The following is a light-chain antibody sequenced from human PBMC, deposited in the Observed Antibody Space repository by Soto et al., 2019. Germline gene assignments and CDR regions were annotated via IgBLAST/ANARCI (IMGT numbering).Light chain of an antibody. CDR1: QSVLYSSNNKNY. J-gene: IGKJ2*01. CDR3: QQYYSTPPYN. V-gene: IGKV4-1*01. Sequence: DIVMTQSTDSLSVSLGERATINCKSSQSVLYSSNNKNYLAWYQQKPGQPPKLLIYCASTRESGVPDRFSGSAAGTDFTLTISSLQADDVAVYSCQQYYSTPPYNFGQGTKLESK. CDR2: CAS.